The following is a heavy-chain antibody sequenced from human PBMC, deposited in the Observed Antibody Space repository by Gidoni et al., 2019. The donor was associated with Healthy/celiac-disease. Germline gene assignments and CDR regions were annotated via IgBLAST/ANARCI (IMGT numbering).Heavy chain of an antibody. J-gene: IGHJ4*02. V-gene: IGHV3-23*01. CDR2: VSGIGGST. Sequence: VQMLEYGGGLVQPGGSLRLSCAASGFTSRSYAIRWVRPAPGKGLEWVSAVSGIGGSTYYADSVKGRFTISRDNSKNTLYLQMNSLRAEDTAVYYCAKVDDSSGYAVDYWGQGTLVTVSS. CDR1: GFTSRSYA. CDR3: AKVDDSSGYAVDY. D-gene: IGHD3-22*01.